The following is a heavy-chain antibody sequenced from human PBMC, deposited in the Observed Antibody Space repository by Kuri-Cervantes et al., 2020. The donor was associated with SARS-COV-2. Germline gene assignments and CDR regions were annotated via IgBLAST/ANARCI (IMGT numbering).Heavy chain of an antibody. D-gene: IGHD3-22*01. Sequence: GESLKISCKGSGYSFATYWIGWVRQMPGKGLEWMGIIYPADSDTRYSPSFQGQVTISADKSISTAFLQWSSLKASDTAVYYCVRCYDSSGYPDYWGQGTLVTVSS. CDR2: IYPADSDT. V-gene: IGHV5-51*01. CDR3: VRCYDSSGYPDY. CDR1: GYSFATYW. J-gene: IGHJ4*02.